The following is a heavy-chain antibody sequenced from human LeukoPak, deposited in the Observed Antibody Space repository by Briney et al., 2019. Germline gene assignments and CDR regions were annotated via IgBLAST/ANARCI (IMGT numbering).Heavy chain of an antibody. CDR2: IKQDGGEK. Sequence: GGSLRLSCTTSGFTFGDYTVSWFRQAPGKGLEWVANIKQDGGEKYCVDSVKGRFTISRDNAKNSLYLQMNSLRTEDTAVYYCARDKLSGATLFDYWGQGSLVTVSS. CDR3: ARDKLSGATLFDY. V-gene: IGHV3-7*03. CDR1: GFTFGDYT. J-gene: IGHJ4*02.